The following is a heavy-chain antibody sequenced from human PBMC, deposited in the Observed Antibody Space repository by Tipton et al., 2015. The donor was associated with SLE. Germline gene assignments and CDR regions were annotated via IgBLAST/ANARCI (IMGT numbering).Heavy chain of an antibody. CDR1: GFTVSSNY. J-gene: IGHJ3*02. Sequence: SLRLSCAASGFTVSSNYMSWVRQAPGKGLEWVSFIYSGGSTYYADSVKGRFTISRDNSKNTLYLQMNSLRAEDTAVYYCARITRADTAMVDAFDIWGQGTMVTVSS. CDR2: IYSGGST. CDR3: ARITRADTAMVDAFDI. D-gene: IGHD5-18*01. V-gene: IGHV3-66*01.